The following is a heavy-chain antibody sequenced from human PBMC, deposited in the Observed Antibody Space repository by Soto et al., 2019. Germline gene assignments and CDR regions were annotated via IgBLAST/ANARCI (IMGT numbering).Heavy chain of an antibody. V-gene: IGHV1-18*01. D-gene: IGHD6-6*01. Sequence: ASVKVSCKASGYTFTSYGISWVRQAPGQGLEWMGWISAYNGNTNYAQKLQGRVTMTTDTSTSTAYMELRSLRSDDTAVYYCARDNSVAARLLYDYWGQGTLVTVSS. CDR3: ARDNSVAARLLYDY. CDR1: GYTFTSYG. CDR2: ISAYNGNT. J-gene: IGHJ4*02.